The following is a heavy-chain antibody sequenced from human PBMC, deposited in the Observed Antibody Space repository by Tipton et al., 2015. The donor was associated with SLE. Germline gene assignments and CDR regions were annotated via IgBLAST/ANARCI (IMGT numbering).Heavy chain of an antibody. Sequence: TLSLTCTVSGGSISSHYWSWIRRPPGKALEWIAYINYSESTNYNPSLKSRVTTSVDTSKNQFSLKLSSVTAADTAVYYCAREFLNPVTTVHYYFDLWGRGTLVTVSS. J-gene: IGHJ2*01. V-gene: IGHV4-59*11. CDR1: GGSISSHY. CDR3: AREFLNPVTTVHYYFDL. D-gene: IGHD4-11*01. CDR2: INYSEST.